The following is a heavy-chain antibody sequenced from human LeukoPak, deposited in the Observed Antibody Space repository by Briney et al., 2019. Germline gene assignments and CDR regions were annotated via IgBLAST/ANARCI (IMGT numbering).Heavy chain of an antibody. CDR2: ISAYNGNT. V-gene: IGHV1-18*04. J-gene: IGHJ4*02. CDR3: ARDAAFGYSSNDY. CDR1: GYTFTGYY. D-gene: IGHD6-13*01. Sequence: GASVKVSCKASGYTFTGYYMHWVRQAPGQGLEWMGWISAYNGNTNYAQKLQGRVTMTTDTSTSTAYMELRSLRSDDTAVYYCARDAAFGYSSNDYWGQGTLVTVSS.